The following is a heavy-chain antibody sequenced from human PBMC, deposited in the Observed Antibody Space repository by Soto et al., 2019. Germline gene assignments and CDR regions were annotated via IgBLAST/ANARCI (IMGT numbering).Heavy chain of an antibody. CDR2: IYYSGST. Sequence: SETLCLTCTVSGGSIGSSGYYWGWIRQPPGKGLEWIGCIYYSGSTYYNPSLKSPVTISVDTTKNQFSLKLISVAAPAAAVYYCARRYGVYFAYWGQGTLVTVSS. J-gene: IGHJ4*02. CDR3: ARRYGVYFAY. V-gene: IGHV4-39*01. CDR1: GGSIGSSGYY. D-gene: IGHD4-17*01.